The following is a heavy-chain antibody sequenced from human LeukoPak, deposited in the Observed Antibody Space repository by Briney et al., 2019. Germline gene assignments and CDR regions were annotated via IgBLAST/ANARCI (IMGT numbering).Heavy chain of an antibody. Sequence: GASVKVSCKASRYTFTGYYMHWVRQAPGQGLEWMGWINPNSGGTNYAQKFQGRVTMTRDTSISTAYMELSRLRSDDTAVYYCARVDLRMGPFDYWGERTLVSVSS. CDR2: INPNSGGT. J-gene: IGHJ4*02. D-gene: IGHD5/OR15-5a*01. CDR3: ARVDLRMGPFDY. CDR1: RYTFTGYY. V-gene: IGHV1-2*02.